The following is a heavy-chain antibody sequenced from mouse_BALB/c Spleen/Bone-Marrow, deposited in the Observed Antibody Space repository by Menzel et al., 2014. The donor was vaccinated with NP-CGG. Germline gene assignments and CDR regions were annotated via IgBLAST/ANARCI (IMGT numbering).Heavy chain of an antibody. CDR1: GFTFSDYY. D-gene: IGHD2-14*01. J-gene: IGHJ3*01. V-gene: IGHV5-12*02. CDR2: ISNDGNNT. Sequence: EVKLVESGGGLVQPGGSLKISCATSGFTFSDYYMYWVRQTPEKRLEWVASISNDGNNTYYPGTLKGRFTISRDNAKNTLYLQMSRLKSEDTAIYYCSRHDYRYDAWFAYWGQGTLVTVSA. CDR3: SRHDYRYDAWFAY.